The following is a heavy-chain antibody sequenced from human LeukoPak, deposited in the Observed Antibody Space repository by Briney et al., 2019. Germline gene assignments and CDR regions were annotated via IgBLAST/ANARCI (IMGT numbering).Heavy chain of an antibody. CDR1: GHTFTGQY. V-gene: IGHV1-2*02. J-gene: IGHJ6*02. D-gene: IGHD3-3*01. CDR2: INPNSGGT. Sequence: GASVKVSCKASGHTFTGQYMHWVRQAPGQGLEWMGWINPNSGGTNYAQKFQGRVTMTRDTSISTAYMELSSLRSDDTAVYYCARVLDFWSGSTHYSYDTMDVWGQGTTVTVSS. CDR3: ARVLDFWSGSTHYSYDTMDV.